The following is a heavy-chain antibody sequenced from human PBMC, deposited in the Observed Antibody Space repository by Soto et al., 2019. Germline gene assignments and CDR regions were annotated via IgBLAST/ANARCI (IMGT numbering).Heavy chain of an antibody. J-gene: IGHJ4*02. V-gene: IGHV1-24*01. CDR1: GYTLTELS. CDR2: FDPEDGET. D-gene: IGHD6-13*01. Sequence: ASVKVSCKVSGYTLTELSMHWVRQAPGKGLEWMGGFDPEDGETIYAQKFQGRVTMTEDASTDTAYMELSSLRSEDTAVYYCATALANIAAAGISVYWTRGSLVTVSA. CDR3: ATALANIAAAGISVY.